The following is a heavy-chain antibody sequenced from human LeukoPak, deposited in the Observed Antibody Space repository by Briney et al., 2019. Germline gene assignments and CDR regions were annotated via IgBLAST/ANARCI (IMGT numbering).Heavy chain of an antibody. Sequence: ETLSLTCPVSGGSISSSSYYWGWIRQPPGRGLGWIGGIYYSGSTYYNPSLKSRVTISVDTSKNQFSLKLSSVTAADTAVYYCARSSGGPYDFWSGYYDDAFDIWGQGTMVTVSS. CDR2: IYYSGST. V-gene: IGHV4-39*01. J-gene: IGHJ3*02. D-gene: IGHD3-3*01. CDR1: GGSISSSSYY. CDR3: ARSSGGPYDFWSGYYDDAFDI.